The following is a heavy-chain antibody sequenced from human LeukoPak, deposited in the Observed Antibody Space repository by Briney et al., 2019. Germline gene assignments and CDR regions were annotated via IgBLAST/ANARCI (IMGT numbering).Heavy chain of an antibody. CDR1: RYTFTGYY. Sequence: ASVKDTFKATRYTFTGYYLHGVGPAPGQGLEWMGWINPYSGGTNYAQKFQGRVTMTRDTSISTAYMELSRLRSDDTAVYYCARDASGRDGYSLPWYYFDYWGQGTLVTVSS. CDR3: ARDASGRDGYSLPWYYFDY. CDR2: INPYSGGT. V-gene: IGHV1-2*02. J-gene: IGHJ4*02. D-gene: IGHD5-24*01.